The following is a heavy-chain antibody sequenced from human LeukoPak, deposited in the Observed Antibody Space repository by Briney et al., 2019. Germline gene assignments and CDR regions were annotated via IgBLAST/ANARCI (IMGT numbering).Heavy chain of an antibody. J-gene: IGHJ4*02. D-gene: IGHD6-13*01. V-gene: IGHV3-21*01. CDR3: ARWGSSCPFDY. CDR2: ISSSSSYT. Sequence: PGGSLRLSCAASGFTFSSYSMNWVRQAPGKGLEWVSSISSSSSYTYYADSVKGRFTISRDNAKNSLYLQMKSLRAEDTAVYYCARWGSSCPFDYWGQGTLVTVSS. CDR1: GFTFSSYS.